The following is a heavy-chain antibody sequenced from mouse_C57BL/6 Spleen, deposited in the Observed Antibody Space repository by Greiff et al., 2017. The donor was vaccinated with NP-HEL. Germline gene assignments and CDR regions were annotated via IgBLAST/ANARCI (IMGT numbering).Heavy chain of an antibody. Sequence: VQLQQPGAELVRPGSSVKLSCKASGYTFTSYWMDWVKQRPGQGLEWIGNIYPSDSETHYNQKFKDKATLTVDKSSSTAYMQLSSLTSEDSAVYYCARGGLEYYFDYWGQGTTLTVSS. CDR3: ARGGLEYYFDY. D-gene: IGHD2-13*01. CDR2: IYPSDSET. CDR1: GYTFTSYW. J-gene: IGHJ2*01. V-gene: IGHV1-61*01.